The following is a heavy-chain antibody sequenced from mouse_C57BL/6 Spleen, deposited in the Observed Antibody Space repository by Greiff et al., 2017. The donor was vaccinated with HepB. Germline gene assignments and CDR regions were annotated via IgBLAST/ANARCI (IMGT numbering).Heavy chain of an antibody. CDR2: IRSKSNNYAT. D-gene: IGHD3-3*01. Sequence: DAGGGLVQPKGSLKLSCAASGFSFNTYAMNWVRQAPGKGLEWVARIRSKSNNYATYYADSVKDRFTISRDDSESMLYLQMNNLKTEDTAMYYCVRQKGSGAFDYWGQGTTLTVSS. CDR3: VRQKGSGAFDY. J-gene: IGHJ2*01. V-gene: IGHV10-1*01. CDR1: GFSFNTYA.